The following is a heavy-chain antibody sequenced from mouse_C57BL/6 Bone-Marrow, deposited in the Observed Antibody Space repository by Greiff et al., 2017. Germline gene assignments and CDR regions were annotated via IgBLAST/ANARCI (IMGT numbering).Heavy chain of an antibody. Sequence: EVQLQQSGAELVRPGASVKLSCTASGFNIKDDYMHWVKQRPEQGLEWIGWIDPENGDTEYASKFQGKATITADTSSNTAYLQLCSLTSEDTAVYYWPSYYYGSSDCDYWGQGTTLTVSS. J-gene: IGHJ2*01. CDR2: IDPENGDT. CDR3: PSYYYGSSDCDY. V-gene: IGHV14-4*01. D-gene: IGHD1-1*01. CDR1: GFNIKDDY.